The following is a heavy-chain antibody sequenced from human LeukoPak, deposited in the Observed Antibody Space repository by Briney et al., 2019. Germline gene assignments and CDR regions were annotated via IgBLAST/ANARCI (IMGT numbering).Heavy chain of an antibody. CDR2: IYYSGRT. CDR1: GGYISISSYH. J-gene: IGHJ4*02. CDR3: ARARGIALAAFDY. Sequence: SETLSLTCTVSGGYISISSYHWRWIRQPPGKGLEWIGYIYYSGRTSHYPSLRSRVTSSIDTSKSQFSLKLSSVTAADTAVYYCARARGIALAAFDYWGQGTLVTVSS. D-gene: IGHD6-19*01. V-gene: IGHV4-61*05.